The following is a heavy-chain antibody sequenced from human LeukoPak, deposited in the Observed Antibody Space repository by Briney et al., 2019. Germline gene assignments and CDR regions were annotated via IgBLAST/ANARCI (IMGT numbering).Heavy chain of an antibody. D-gene: IGHD3-22*01. J-gene: IGHJ4*02. CDR1: GFAFSNYG. CDR2: ISGSGGNT. CDR3: AKDMYYDSSGPVFDY. Sequence: GGSLRLSCAASGFAFSNYGMSWVRQAPGKGLEWVSTISGSGGNTYYADSVKGRFTISRDTSKNTLYLQMNSPRAEDTAVYYCAKDMYYDSSGPVFDYWGQGTLVTVSS. V-gene: IGHV3-23*01.